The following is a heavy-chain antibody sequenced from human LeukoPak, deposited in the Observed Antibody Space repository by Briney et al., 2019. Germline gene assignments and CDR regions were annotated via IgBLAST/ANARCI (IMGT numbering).Heavy chain of an antibody. J-gene: IGHJ4*02. D-gene: IGHD5-24*01. V-gene: IGHV4-4*07. CDR1: GGFISNYF. CDR3: AREDGYNSPYY. CDR2: IYTSGST. Sequence: SEALSPTCAVSGGFISNYFWRWIRQPAREGLEWIGRIYTSGSTNYNPSLKSRVTMSVDTSKNQFSLKLSSVTAADTAVYYCAREDGYNSPYYWGQGTLVTVSS.